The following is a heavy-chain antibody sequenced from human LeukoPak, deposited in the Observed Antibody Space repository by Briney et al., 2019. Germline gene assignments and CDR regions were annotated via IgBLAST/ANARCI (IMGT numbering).Heavy chain of an antibody. V-gene: IGHV3-23*01. Sequence: GGSLRLSCAVPGFTFSSYAVSWVRQAPGKGLEWVSAISEGSTYYADSVKGRFTISRDNSKNTLYLQMNSLRAEDTAVYYCAKDEYSGYGSFDYWGQGTLVTVSS. J-gene: IGHJ4*02. D-gene: IGHD5-12*01. CDR3: AKDEYSGYGSFDY. CDR1: GFTFSSYA. CDR2: ISEGST.